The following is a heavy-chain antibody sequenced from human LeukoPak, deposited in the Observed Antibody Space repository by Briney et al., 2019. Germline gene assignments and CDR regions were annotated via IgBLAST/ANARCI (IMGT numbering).Heavy chain of an antibody. Sequence: SETLSLTCAVYGGSFSGYYWSWIRQPPGKGLEWIGEINHSGSTNYNPSLKSRVTISVDTSKNQFSLKLSFVTAADSPVYHRARDVAYSYGFSGDWGQRTLGSVSS. CDR3: ARDVAYSYGFSGD. CDR1: GGSFSGYY. D-gene: IGHD5-18*01. V-gene: IGHV4-34*01. CDR2: INHSGST. J-gene: IGHJ4*02.